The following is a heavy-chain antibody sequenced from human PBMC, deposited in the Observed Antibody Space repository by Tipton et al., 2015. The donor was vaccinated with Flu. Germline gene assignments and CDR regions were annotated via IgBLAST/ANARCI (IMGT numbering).Heavy chain of an antibody. CDR1: GYTFTGYY. V-gene: IGHV1-2*02. D-gene: IGHD2-2*01. J-gene: IGHJ6*02. Sequence: QSGPEVKKPGASVKVPCKASGYTFTGYYMHWVRQAPGQGLEWMGWIDPNSGGTNYAQKFQGRVTMTRDTSISTAYMELSRLRSDDTAVYYCARVFLVVPAATYGMDVWGQGTTVTVSS. CDR2: IDPNSGGT. CDR3: ARVFLVVPAATYGMDV.